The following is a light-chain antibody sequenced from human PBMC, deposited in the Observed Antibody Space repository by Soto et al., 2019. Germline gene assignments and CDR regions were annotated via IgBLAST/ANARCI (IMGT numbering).Light chain of an antibody. CDR3: AAWDDSLSGFYV. V-gene: IGLV1-47*01. J-gene: IGLJ1*01. CDR2: RNN. Sequence: QSVLTQSPSASGTPGQTVTISCSGSSGTNYVYWYQQLPGTAPKLLIYRNNQRPSGVPDRFSGSKSGTSASLAISGLRSEDEADDYCAAWDDSLSGFYVFGTGTKLTVL. CDR1: SGTNY.